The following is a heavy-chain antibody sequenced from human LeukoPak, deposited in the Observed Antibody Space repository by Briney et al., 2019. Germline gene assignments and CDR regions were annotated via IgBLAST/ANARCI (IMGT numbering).Heavy chain of an antibody. J-gene: IGHJ6*03. CDR2: IYYSGST. Sequence: PSETLSLTCTVSGGSISSYYWSWIRQPPGKGLEWIGYIYYSGSTNYNPSLKSRVTISADTSKNQFSLKLSSVTAADTAVYYCARSPGYYYYYMDVWGKGTTVTVPS. CDR3: ARSPGYYYYYMDV. CDR1: GGSISSYY. V-gene: IGHV4-59*01.